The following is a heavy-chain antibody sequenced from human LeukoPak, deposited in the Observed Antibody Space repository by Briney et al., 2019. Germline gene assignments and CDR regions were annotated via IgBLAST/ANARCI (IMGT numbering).Heavy chain of an antibody. Sequence: PGGSLRLSCAASGFTVSSNYMSWVRQAPGRGLEWVSYISTSSSTIQYADAVKGRFTISRDNAKNTLYLQMNSLRAEDTAVYYCAELTSMVEQYWGQGTLVTVSS. CDR1: GFTVSSNY. CDR3: AELTSMVEQY. CDR2: ISTSSSTI. J-gene: IGHJ4*02. D-gene: IGHD3-10*01. V-gene: IGHV3-48*04.